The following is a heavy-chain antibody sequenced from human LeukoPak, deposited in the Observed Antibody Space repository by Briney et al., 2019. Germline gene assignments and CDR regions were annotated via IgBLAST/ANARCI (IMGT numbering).Heavy chain of an antibody. J-gene: IGHJ4*02. D-gene: IGHD3-9*01. CDR2: ISAYNGNT. CDR3: ARDQAATNTQVRFCLD. V-gene: IGHV1-18*01. CDR1: GYTFTSYG. Sequence: ASVKVSCKASGYTFTSYGISWVRQAPGHGLEWMGWISAYNGNTNYAQKLQGRVTMTTDTSTSTAYMELRGLRSDDTAVYYCARDQAATNTQVRFCLDWGQGTLVTVSS.